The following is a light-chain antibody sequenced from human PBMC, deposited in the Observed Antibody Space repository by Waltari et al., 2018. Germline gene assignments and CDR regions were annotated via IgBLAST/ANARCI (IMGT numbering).Light chain of an antibody. J-gene: IGLJ1*01. CDR1: SRDVGNSNL. CDR3: CSYAGLGIYV. CDR2: EVT. Sequence: QSGLTQPASVSGSPGQSITISCTGTSRDVGNSNLVSWYQQYPGKAPKLMVYEVTKRTSGVSDRFSGSKSGNTASLTIYGLQSEDEADYYCCSYAGLGIYVFGTGTKVTVL. V-gene: IGLV2-23*02.